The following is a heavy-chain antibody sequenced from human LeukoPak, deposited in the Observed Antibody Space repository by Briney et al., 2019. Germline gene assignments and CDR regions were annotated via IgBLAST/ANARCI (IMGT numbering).Heavy chain of an antibody. V-gene: IGHV4-59*12. CDR1: GGSISSYY. J-gene: IGHJ5*02. Sequence: SETLSLTCTVSGGSISSYYWSWIRQPPGKGLEWIGYIYYSGSTYYNPSLKSRVTISVDTSKNQFSLKLSSVAAADTAVYYCARDTGYYYGSNWFDPWGQGTLVTVSS. D-gene: IGHD3-10*01. CDR2: IYYSGST. CDR3: ARDTGYYYGSNWFDP.